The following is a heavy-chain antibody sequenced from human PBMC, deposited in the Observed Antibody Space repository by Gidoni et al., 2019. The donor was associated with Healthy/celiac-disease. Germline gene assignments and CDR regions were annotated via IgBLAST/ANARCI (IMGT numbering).Heavy chain of an antibody. CDR1: GCTFSSYD. J-gene: IGHJ3*02. Sequence: EVQLVESGGGWVQPGGSLRLSCAASGCTFSSYDMHWVRQATGKGLEWVSAIGTAGDPYYPGSVKGRFTISRENAKNSLYLQMSSLRAGDTAVYYCARGSDSSGYFAFDIWGQGTMVTVSS. V-gene: IGHV3-13*05. CDR2: IGTAGDP. CDR3: ARGSDSSGYFAFDI. D-gene: IGHD3-22*01.